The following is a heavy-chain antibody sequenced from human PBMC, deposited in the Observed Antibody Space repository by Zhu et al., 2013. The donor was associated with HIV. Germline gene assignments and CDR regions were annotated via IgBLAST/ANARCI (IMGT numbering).Heavy chain of an antibody. D-gene: IGHD2-15*01. CDR2: IIPIFGTA. Sequence: QARLVQSGAEVKKPGASVKVSCKASGGTFSSYAISWVRQAPGQGLEWMGGIIPIFGTANYAQKFQGRVTITADESTSTAYMELSSLRSEDTAVYYCARMDKGSCSAMACPDWFDPWGQGTLVTVSS. CDR3: ARMDKGSCSAMACPDWFDP. J-gene: IGHJ5*02. CDR1: GGTFSSYA. V-gene: IGHV1-69*01.